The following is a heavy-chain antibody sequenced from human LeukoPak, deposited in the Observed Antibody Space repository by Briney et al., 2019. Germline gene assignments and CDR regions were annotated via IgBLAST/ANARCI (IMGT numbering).Heavy chain of an antibody. CDR1: GGSISSSNW. CDR2: IYHSGST. D-gene: IGHD5-18*01. J-gene: IGHJ4*02. V-gene: IGHV4-4*02. Sequence: TSETLSLTCTVSGGSISSSNWWSWVRQPPGKGLEWIGEIYHSGSTNYNPSLKSRVTISVDKSKNQFSLKLSSVTAADTAVYYCARGLYNYGHGDYWGQGTLVTVSS. CDR3: ARGLYNYGHGDY.